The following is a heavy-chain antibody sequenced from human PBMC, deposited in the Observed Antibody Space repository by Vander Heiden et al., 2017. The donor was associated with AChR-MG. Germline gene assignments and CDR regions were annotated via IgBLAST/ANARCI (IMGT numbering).Heavy chain of an antibody. V-gene: IGHV3-30-3*01. CDR1: GFTFSSYA. CDR2: ISYDGSNK. CDR3: ARTDDDSSGYYGFDY. J-gene: IGHJ4*01. D-gene: IGHD3-22*01. Sequence: QVQLVESGGGVVQPGRSLRLSCAASGFTFSSYAMHWVRQAPGKGLEWVAVISYDGSNKYYADSVKGRFTISRDNSKNTLYLQMNRLRAEDTAVYYCARTDDDSSGYYGFDYWGHGTLVTVSS.